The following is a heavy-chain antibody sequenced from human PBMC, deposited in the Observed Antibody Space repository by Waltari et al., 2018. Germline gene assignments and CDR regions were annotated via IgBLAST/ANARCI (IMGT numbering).Heavy chain of an antibody. J-gene: IGHJ5*02. Sequence: EVQLVESGGGLVKPGGSLRLSCAASGFTFSSYSMNWVRQAPGKGLEWVSSISSSSYRCYSVSGKGRFTISRVNAKNSLYLQMNSLRAEDTAVYYCARAGTTVTTMGWFDPWGQGTLVTVSS. CDR1: GFTFSSYS. CDR2: ISSSSYR. CDR3: ARAGTTVTTMGWFDP. V-gene: IGHV3-21*01. D-gene: IGHD4-4*01.